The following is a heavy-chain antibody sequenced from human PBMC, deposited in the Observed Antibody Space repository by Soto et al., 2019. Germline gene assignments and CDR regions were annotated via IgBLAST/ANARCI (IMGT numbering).Heavy chain of an antibody. CDR2: IKSKTDGGTT. CDR3: TTSYDSSGYYYSYFQH. J-gene: IGHJ1*01. V-gene: IGHV3-15*07. CDR1: GFTFSKAW. Sequence: GGSLRLSCAASGFTFSKAWMNWVRQAPGKGLEWVGRIKSKTDGGTTDYAAPVKGRLTISRDDSENTLYLQMNSLKTEDTAVYYCTTSYDSSGYYYSYFQHWGQGTLVTVSS. D-gene: IGHD3-22*01.